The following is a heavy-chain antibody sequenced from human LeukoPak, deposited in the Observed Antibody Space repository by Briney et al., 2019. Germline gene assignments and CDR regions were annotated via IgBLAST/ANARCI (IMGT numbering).Heavy chain of an antibody. CDR3: ARRYYDSSGPFFYTLAD. D-gene: IGHD3-22*01. CDR1: GYSFTSNY. CDR2: IYPRDGST. Sequence: ASVKVSCKASGYSFTSNYIHWVRQAPGQGLEWMGMIYPRDGSTSYAQKFQGRVTVTRDTSTSTVHMELSGLRSEDTAVYYCARRYYDSSGPFFYTLADWGQGTLVTVSS. J-gene: IGHJ4*02. V-gene: IGHV1-46*01.